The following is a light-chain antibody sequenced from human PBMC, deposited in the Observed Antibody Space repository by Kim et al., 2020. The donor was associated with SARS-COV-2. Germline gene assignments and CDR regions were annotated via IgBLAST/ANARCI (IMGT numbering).Light chain of an antibody. J-gene: IGKJ5*01. Sequence: ASVRDRVPITCRASQDIRNDLGWYQQNPGRAPKRLSYGASSLQSGVPSRFSGSGSGTEFTLTISSVQPEDFATYFCLQHSTYPITFGQGTRLEIK. V-gene: IGKV1-17*01. CDR1: QDIRND. CDR3: LQHSTYPIT. CDR2: GAS.